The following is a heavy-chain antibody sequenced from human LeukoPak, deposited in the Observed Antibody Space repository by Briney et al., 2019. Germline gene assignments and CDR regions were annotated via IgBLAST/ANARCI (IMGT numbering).Heavy chain of an antibody. D-gene: IGHD3-22*01. V-gene: IGHV4-39*07. CDR3: VRGYDSSAYYPFNY. CDR2: IYYSGST. Sequence: PSETLSLTCTVSGGSISSSSYYWGWIRQPPGKGLEWIGSIYYSGSTYYNPSLKSRVTISVDTSKNQFSLKLSSVTAADTAVYYCVRGYDSSAYYPFNYWGQGTLVTVSS. CDR1: GGSISSSSYY. J-gene: IGHJ4*02.